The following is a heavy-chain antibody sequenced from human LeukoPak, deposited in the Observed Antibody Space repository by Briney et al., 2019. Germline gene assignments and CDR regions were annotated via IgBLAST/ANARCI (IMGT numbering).Heavy chain of an antibody. CDR2: IYYSGSI. D-gene: IGHD4-17*01. Sequence: PSETLSLTCAVSGHSISSSNYWAWIRQPPGKGLEWIGHIYYSGSIYYNPSLKSRVTMSVDTSKNQFSLKLSSVTAVDTAVYYCARKATTGPTKAAFDIWGQGTMVTVSS. CDR3: ARKATTGPTKAAFDI. V-gene: IGHV4-28*05. J-gene: IGHJ3*02. CDR1: GHSISSSNY.